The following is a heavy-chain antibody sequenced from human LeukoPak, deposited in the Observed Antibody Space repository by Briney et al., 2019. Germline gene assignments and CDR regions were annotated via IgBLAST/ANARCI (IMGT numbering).Heavy chain of an antibody. CDR2: IKQDGSEK. CDR1: GFTFSSYW. D-gene: IGHD3-3*02. Sequence: GGSLRLSCAASGFTFSSYWMSWVRQAPGKGLEWVANIKQDGSEKYYVDSVKGRFTISRDNAKNSLYLQMNSLRAEDTAVYYCARLAIQGPPYYYYYYMDVWGKGTTVTISS. CDR3: ARLAIQGPPYYYYYYMDV. V-gene: IGHV3-7*01. J-gene: IGHJ6*03.